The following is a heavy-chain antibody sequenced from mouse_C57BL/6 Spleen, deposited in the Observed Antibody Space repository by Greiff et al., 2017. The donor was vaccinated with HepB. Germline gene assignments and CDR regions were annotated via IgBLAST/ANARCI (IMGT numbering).Heavy chain of an antibody. J-gene: IGHJ3*01. CDR3: TRRGSNYLIFAY. CDR2: IDPETGGT. V-gene: IGHV1-15*01. D-gene: IGHD2-5*01. CDR1: GYTFTDYE. Sequence: VQLQQSGAELVRPGASVTLSCKASGYTFTDYEMHWVKQTPVHGLEWIGAIDPETGGTAYNQKFKGKAILTADKSSSTAYMELRSLTSEDSAVYYCTRRGSNYLIFAYWGQGTLVTVSA.